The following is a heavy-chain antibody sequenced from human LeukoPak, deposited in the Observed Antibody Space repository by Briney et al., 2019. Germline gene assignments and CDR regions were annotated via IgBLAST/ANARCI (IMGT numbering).Heavy chain of an antibody. J-gene: IGHJ3*02. CDR1: GGSISSSSYY. CDR2: IYYSGST. D-gene: IGHD2-8*01. Sequence: PSETLSLTCTVSGGSISSSSYYWGWIRQPPGKGLEWIGYIYYSGSTNYNPSLKSRVTISVDTSKNQFSLKLSSVTAADTAVYYCARNGQMGAFDIWGQGTMVTVSS. CDR3: ARNGQMGAFDI. V-gene: IGHV4-61*05.